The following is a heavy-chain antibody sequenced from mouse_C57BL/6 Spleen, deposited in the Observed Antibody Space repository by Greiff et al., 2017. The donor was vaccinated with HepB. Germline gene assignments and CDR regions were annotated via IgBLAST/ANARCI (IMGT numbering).Heavy chain of an antibody. V-gene: IGHV5-12*01. Sequence: EVQLVESGGGLVQPGGSLNLSCAASGFTFSDYYMYWVRQTPEKRLEWVAYISNGGGSTYYPDTVKGRFTISRDNAKNTLYLQMSRLKSEDTAMYYCARHRWLLRPSYWYFDVWGTGTTVTVSS. CDR2: ISNGGGST. CDR3: ARHRWLLRPSYWYFDV. CDR1: GFTFSDYY. J-gene: IGHJ1*03. D-gene: IGHD2-3*01.